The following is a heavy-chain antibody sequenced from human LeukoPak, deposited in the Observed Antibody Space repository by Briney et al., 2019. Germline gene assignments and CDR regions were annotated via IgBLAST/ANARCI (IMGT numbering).Heavy chain of an antibody. V-gene: IGHV3-7*01. CDR2: IKQDGSEK. CDR1: GFTSSSYW. D-gene: IGHD3-3*01. CDR3: AVGILEWFFDY. Sequence: GGSLRLSCAASGFTSSSYWMSWVRQAPGKGLEWVANIKQDGSEKYYVDSVKGRFTISRDNAKNSLYLQMNSLRAEDTAVYYCAVGILEWFFDYWGQGTLVTVSS. J-gene: IGHJ4*02.